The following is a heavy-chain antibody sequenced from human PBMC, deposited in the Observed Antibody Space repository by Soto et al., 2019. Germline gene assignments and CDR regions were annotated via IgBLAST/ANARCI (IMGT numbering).Heavy chain of an antibody. V-gene: IGHV1-18*01. D-gene: IGHD4-17*01. CDR2: ISAYNGNT. CDR3: ARARTTPRAAWYFDL. Sequence: QVQLVQSGAEVKKPGASVKVSCKASGYTFTSYGISWVRQAPGQGLEWMGWISAYNGNTNYAQKLQGRVTMTTDTSTSTAYTELRSLRSDDTAVYYCARARTTPRAAWYFDLWGRGTLVTVSS. CDR1: GYTFTSYG. J-gene: IGHJ2*01.